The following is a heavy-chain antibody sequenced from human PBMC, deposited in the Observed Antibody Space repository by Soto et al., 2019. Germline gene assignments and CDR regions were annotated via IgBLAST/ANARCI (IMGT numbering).Heavy chain of an antibody. CDR3: ARWDDYGASDQYHFDQ. CDR1: GYTFTTSG. D-gene: IGHD4-17*01. CDR2: TSSYNGHT. V-gene: IGHV1-18*01. J-gene: IGHJ4*02. Sequence: QDQLVQYGPEEQKTGASLKVSCKAAGYTFTTSGISCGRRAPRRRVVWMGCTSSYNGHTKYSPKFLGRVVMTTDTSADTAYLELKSLRPDDAALYYCARWDDYGASDQYHFDQWGQGTLVTVSS.